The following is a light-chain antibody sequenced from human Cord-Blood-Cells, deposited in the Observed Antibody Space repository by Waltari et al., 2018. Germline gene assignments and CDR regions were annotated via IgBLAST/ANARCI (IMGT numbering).Light chain of an antibody. CDR3: QQYYSTPYT. Sequence: DIVMTQTHDSLAVAGHNRSPTSGKSSQSVLYSSNNKNYLAWYQQKPGHPPKLLIYWTSTRESGVPDRFSGSGSGTDFTLTISSLQAEDVAVYYCQQYYSTPYTFGQGTKLEIK. V-gene: IGKV4-1*01. CDR2: WTS. CDR1: QSVLYSSNNKNY. J-gene: IGKJ2*01.